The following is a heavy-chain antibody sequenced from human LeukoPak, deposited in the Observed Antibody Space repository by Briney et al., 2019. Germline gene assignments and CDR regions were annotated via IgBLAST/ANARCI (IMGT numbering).Heavy chain of an antibody. CDR3: ARVKYSSSWFHYYYYGMDV. J-gene: IGHJ6*02. Sequence: PGGSLRLSCAASGFTFRSYGMHWVRQAPGEGLEWVANIKQDGSEKYYVDSVKGRFTISRDNAKNSLYLQMNSLRAEDTAVYYCARVKYSSSWFHYYYYGMDVWAKGPRSPSP. D-gene: IGHD6-13*01. V-gene: IGHV3-7*01. CDR1: GFTFRSYG. CDR2: IKQDGSEK.